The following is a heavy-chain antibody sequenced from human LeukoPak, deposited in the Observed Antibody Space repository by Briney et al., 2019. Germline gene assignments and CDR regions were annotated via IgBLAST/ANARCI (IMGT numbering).Heavy chain of an antibody. D-gene: IGHD2-2*01. Sequence: SETLSLTCAVSGYSISSGYYWGWIRQPAGKGLEWIGRIYTSGSTNYNPSLKSRVTISVGTSKNQFSLKLSSVTAADTAVYYCARLNIVVVPAASPYYYYYMDVWGKGTTVTVSS. V-gene: IGHV4-38-2*01. CDR3: ARLNIVVVPAASPYYYYYMDV. J-gene: IGHJ6*03. CDR2: IYTSGST. CDR1: GYSISSGYY.